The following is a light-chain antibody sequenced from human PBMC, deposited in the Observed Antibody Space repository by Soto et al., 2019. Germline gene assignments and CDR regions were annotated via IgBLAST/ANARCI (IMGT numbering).Light chain of an antibody. CDR3: QQYNNWPLT. V-gene: IGKV3-15*01. CDR1: QSVSSD. J-gene: IGKJ4*01. CDR2: GAS. Sequence: VVLTQSTATLSLSPGERATLSCRASQSVSSDLAWYEQKPGQAPRLLIYGASTRATGIPARFSGSGSGTEFTLTISSLQSEDFAVYYCQQYNNWPLTFGGGTKVDI.